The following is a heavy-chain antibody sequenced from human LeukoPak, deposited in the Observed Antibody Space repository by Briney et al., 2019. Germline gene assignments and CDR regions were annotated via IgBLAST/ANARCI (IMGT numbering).Heavy chain of an antibody. D-gene: IGHD3-22*01. J-gene: IGHJ5*02. Sequence: GGSLRLSCAASGFTVGDFAMNWVRQAPGKWLEWVAFIRRQASGGTTEYAASVKGRFTISRDDSKSIAYLQMNGLKTEDTAVYYCTRWLTVDRAYDPWGQGTLVTVSS. CDR2: IRRQASGGTT. V-gene: IGHV3-49*04. CDR1: GFTVGDFA. CDR3: TRWLTVDRAYDP.